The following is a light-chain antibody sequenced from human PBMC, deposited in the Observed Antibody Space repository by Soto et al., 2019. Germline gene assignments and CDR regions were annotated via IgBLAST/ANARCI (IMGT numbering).Light chain of an antibody. CDR2: EVS. CDR3: SSYTSTSTLYV. J-gene: IGLJ1*01. V-gene: IGLV2-14*01. Sequence: QSVLTQPASVSGSPGQSITISCTGTSSDIGGYNYVSWHQQHPGKAPKLMIYEVSNRPSGVSNRFSGSKSGNTASLTISGLQAEDEADYYCSSYTSTSTLYVFGTGTK. CDR1: SSDIGGYNY.